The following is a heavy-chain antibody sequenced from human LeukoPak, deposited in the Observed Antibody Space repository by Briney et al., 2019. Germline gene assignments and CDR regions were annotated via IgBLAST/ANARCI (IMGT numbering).Heavy chain of an antibody. D-gene: IGHD3-22*01. CDR2: INPNSGGT. Sequence: ASVKVSCKASGYTFTGYYMHWVRQAPGQGLEWMGWINPNSGGTNYAQKFQGRVTITADESTSTAYMELSSLRSEDTAVYYCARAEVWDDSSGYYFEYSQHWGQGTLVTVSS. J-gene: IGHJ1*01. CDR3: ARAEVWDDSSGYYFEYSQH. CDR1: GYTFTGYY. V-gene: IGHV1-2*02.